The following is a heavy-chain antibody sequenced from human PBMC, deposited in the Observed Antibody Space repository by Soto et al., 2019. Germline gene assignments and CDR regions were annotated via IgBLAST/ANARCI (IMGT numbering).Heavy chain of an antibody. J-gene: IGHJ6*02. D-gene: IGHD6-19*01. V-gene: IGHV3-9*01. CDR3: AKDIGPPYSSGSGGLDV. CDR2: ISWNGDRT. CDR1: GFTFDDHA. Sequence: EVQLVESGGGLVQPGRSLRLSCAASGFTFDDHAMHWVRQGPGKGLEWVSSISWNGDRTVYADPVKGRVTISRDNAKNSLYLQMNSLRPEDTALYYCAKDIGPPYSSGSGGLDVWGQETTVTVSS.